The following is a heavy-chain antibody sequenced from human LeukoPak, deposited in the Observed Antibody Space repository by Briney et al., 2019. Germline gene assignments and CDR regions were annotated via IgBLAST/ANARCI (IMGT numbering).Heavy chain of an antibody. J-gene: IGHJ4*02. CDR2: IWYDGSNK. D-gene: IGHD3-22*01. CDR1: GFTFSSYG. CDR3: ATYDSSGYYGY. V-gene: IGHV3-33*01. Sequence: GRSLRLSCAASGFTFSSYGMHWVRQAPGKGLEWVAVIWYDGSNKYYADSVKGRFTISRDNSKNTLYLQMYSLRAEDTAVYYCATYDSSGYYGYWGQGTLVTVSS.